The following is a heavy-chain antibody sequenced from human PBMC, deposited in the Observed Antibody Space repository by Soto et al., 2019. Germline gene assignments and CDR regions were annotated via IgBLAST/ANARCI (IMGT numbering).Heavy chain of an antibody. Sequence: EVQLVESGGGLVQPGGSLRLSCAASGFTFSSYSMNWVRQAPGKGLVWVSYISSSSSTIYYADSVKGRFTISRDNAKNSLDLQMNSMRAEDTAVYYCARHPERIAEIGWFDPWGQGTVVTVSS. V-gene: IGHV3-48*01. CDR1: GFTFSSYS. D-gene: IGHD6-13*01. CDR3: ARHPERIAEIGWFDP. J-gene: IGHJ5*02. CDR2: ISSSSSTI.